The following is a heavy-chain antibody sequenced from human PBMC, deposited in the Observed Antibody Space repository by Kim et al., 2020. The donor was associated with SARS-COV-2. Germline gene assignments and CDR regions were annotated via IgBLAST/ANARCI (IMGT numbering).Heavy chain of an antibody. Sequence: YAQGFTGRFVISLDTSVSTAYLQIRSLKAEDTAVYYCARLYSSGWYVFDYWGQGTLVTVSS. V-gene: IGHV7-4-1*01. D-gene: IGHD6-19*01. CDR3: ARLYSSGWYVFDY. J-gene: IGHJ4*02.